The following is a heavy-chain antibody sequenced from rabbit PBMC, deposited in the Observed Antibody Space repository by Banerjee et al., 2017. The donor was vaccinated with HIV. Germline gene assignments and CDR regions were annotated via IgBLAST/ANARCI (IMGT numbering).Heavy chain of an antibody. CDR2: ISAGSSGST. D-gene: IGHD4-1*01. Sequence: QEQLEESGGGLVKPGGTLTLTCTASGIDLSSYWMYWVRQAPGKGLEWIACISAGSSGSTYYASWAKGRFTISKTSSTTVTLQMTSLTAADTATYFCARGLAGASDLWGQGTLVTVS. J-gene: IGHJ3*01. CDR1: GIDLSSYW. V-gene: IGHV1S45*01. CDR3: ARGLAGASDL.